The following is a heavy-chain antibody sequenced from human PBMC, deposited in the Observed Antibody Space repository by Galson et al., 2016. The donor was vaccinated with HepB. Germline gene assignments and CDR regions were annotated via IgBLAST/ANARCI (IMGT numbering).Heavy chain of an antibody. V-gene: IGHV3-53*05. CDR2: ISSCGSK. CDR1: GITISNHF. J-gene: IGHJ6*02. CDR3: ATAYRESPSCDIPDYGLDV. D-gene: IGHD2-21*01. Sequence: SLRLSCAASGITISNHFMTWVRQAPGQGLQWLSLISSCGSKFYADSVGARFTISRDSGQNMVYLQMNSLRSEDTAVYYCATAYRESPSCDIPDYGLDVWGQGTTVTVSS.